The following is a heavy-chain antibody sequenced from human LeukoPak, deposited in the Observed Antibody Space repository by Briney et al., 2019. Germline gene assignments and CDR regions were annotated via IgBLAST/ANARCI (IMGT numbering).Heavy chain of an antibody. CDR1: GFTFSSYW. V-gene: IGHV3-7*01. Sequence: GGSLRLSCAASGFTFSSYWMSWVRQAPGKGLEWVANIKQDGSEKYYVDSVKGRFTISRDNAKNSLYLQMNSLRAEGTAVYYCARDHEWELLPTDYWGQGTLVTVSS. D-gene: IGHD1-26*01. J-gene: IGHJ4*02. CDR2: IKQDGSEK. CDR3: ARDHEWELLPTDY.